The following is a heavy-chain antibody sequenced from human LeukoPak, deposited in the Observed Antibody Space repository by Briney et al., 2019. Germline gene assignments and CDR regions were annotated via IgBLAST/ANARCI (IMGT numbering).Heavy chain of an antibody. CDR3: GRFGYEAAVDL. V-gene: IGHV3-7*01. CDR2: IEPAGSDT. D-gene: IGHD6-13*01. Sequence: SGGSVRLSCAASGFTFSTDWMTWVRVAPGKGLEWVANIEPAGSDTYYVAPVKGRFTIFRDNAKNLLYLQMNDLRADDTAVYSCGRFGYEAAVDLWGQGTLVAVS. J-gene: IGHJ5*02. CDR1: GFTFSTDW.